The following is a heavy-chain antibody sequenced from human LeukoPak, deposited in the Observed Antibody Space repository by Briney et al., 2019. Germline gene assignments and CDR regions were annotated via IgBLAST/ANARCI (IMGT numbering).Heavy chain of an antibody. CDR2: IYYTGSV. D-gene: IGHD6-13*01. Sequence: ETLSLTCTVSGGSINGHYVNWVRQPQGKGLEWIGYIYYTGSVTYNPSLSSRVTISVDTSNNQFSLKLTSVTAADTAVYYCTRGRLSGSSHFDSWGQGTLVTVSS. J-gene: IGHJ4*02. CDR1: GGSINGHY. CDR3: TRGRLSGSSHFDS. V-gene: IGHV4-59*11.